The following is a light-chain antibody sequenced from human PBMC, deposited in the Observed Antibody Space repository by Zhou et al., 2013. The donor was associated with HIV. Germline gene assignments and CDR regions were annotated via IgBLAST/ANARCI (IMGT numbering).Light chain of an antibody. J-gene: IGKJ3*01. CDR1: QGISSA. CDR2: DAS. CDR3: QQLDPYPPFT. V-gene: IGKV1-13*02. Sequence: AIQLTQSPSSLSASVGDRVTITCRASQGISSALAWYQQMPGKPPKLLIYDASSLESGVPSMFSGSESGTDFTLTISSLQPEDFAANYCQQLDPYPPFTFGPGTKVDIK.